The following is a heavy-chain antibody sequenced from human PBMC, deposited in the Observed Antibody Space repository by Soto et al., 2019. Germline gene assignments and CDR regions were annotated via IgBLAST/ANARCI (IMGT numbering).Heavy chain of an antibody. CDR1: GFTFRSFT. V-gene: IGHV3-21*01. CDR2: ISSNSAYI. J-gene: IGHJ5*02. Sequence: GGSLRLSXAASGFTFRSFTMNWVRQAPGKGLEWVSTISSNSAYIYYTDALKGRFTISRDNAKNSLHLQMNSLRAEDTAVYYCTRDASRDSSARGWFDPWGPGTLVTVSS. CDR3: TRDASRDSSARGWFDP. D-gene: IGHD6-13*01.